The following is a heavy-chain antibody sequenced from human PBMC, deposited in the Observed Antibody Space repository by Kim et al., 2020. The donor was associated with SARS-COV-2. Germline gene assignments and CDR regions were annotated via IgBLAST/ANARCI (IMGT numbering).Heavy chain of an antibody. J-gene: IGHJ6*03. Sequence: ASVKVSCKASGYTFTSYDINWVRQATGQGLEWMGLMNPNSGNTGNAQKFQGRVTMTRNTSISTAYMELSSLRSEDTAVYYCARGHLKSIVVVIAPRPYYYYMDVWGKGTTVTVSS. D-gene: IGHD2-21*01. V-gene: IGHV1-8*01. CDR2: MNPNSGNT. CDR3: ARGHLKSIVVVIAPRPYYYYMDV. CDR1: GYTFTSYD.